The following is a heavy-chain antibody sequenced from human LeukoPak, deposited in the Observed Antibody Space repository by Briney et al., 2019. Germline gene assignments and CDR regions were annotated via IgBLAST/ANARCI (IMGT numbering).Heavy chain of an antibody. D-gene: IGHD6-6*01. V-gene: IGHV3-7*01. Sequence: GGSLRLSCAASGFTFSSYWMSWVRHAPGKGLEGVANIKQDGSEKYYVDSVKVRFTIARDNAKNSLYLQMNSLRAEDTAVYYCARGRGWYSSSFFDYWGQGTLVTVSS. CDR1: GFTFSSYW. CDR3: ARGRGWYSSSFFDY. J-gene: IGHJ4*02. CDR2: IKQDGSEK.